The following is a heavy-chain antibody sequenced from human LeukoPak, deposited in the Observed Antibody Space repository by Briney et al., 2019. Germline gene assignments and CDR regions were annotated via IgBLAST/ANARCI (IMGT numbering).Heavy chain of an antibody. V-gene: IGHV1-24*01. CDR3: VTAWITMVRGVITDY. CDR1: GYTLTELS. J-gene: IGHJ4*02. D-gene: IGHD3-10*01. CDR2: FDPEDGET. Sequence: ASVKVSCKVSGYTLTELSMHWVRQAPGKGLEWMGGFDPEDGETIYAQKFQGRVTMTEDTSTDTAYMELSCLRSEDTAVYYCVTAWITMVRGVITDYWGQGALVTVSS.